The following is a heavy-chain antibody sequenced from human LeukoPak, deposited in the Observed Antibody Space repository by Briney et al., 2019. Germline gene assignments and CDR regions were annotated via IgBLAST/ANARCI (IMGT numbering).Heavy chain of an antibody. CDR2: ISGRSSTI. D-gene: IGHD1-26*01. V-gene: IGHV3-48*01. J-gene: IGHJ4*02. CDR3: ARDRLTSGSYFFDY. CDR1: GFTFSSYS. Sequence: QPGGPLRLSCAASGFTFSSYSMNWVRQAPGKGLEWISYISGRSSTIYYADSVRGRFTISRDNAKNSMYLQMNSLRAEDTAVYYCARDRLTSGSYFFDYWGQGTLVTVSS.